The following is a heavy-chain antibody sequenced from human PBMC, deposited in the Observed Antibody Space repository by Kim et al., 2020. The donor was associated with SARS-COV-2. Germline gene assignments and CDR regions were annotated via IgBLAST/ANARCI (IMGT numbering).Heavy chain of an antibody. CDR2: IKSKTDGGTT. V-gene: IGHV3-15*01. CDR3: TTDAYYYDSSGYLG. CDR1: GFTFSNAW. D-gene: IGHD3-22*01. Sequence: GGSLRLSCAASGFTFSNAWMSWVRQAPGKGLEWVGRIKSKTDGGTTDYAAPVKGRFTISRDDSKNTLYLQMNSLKTEDTAVYYCTTDAYYYDSSGYLGWGQGTLVTVSS. J-gene: IGHJ4*02.